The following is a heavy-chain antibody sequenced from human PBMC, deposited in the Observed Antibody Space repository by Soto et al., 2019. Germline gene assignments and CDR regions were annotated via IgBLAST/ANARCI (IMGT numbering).Heavy chain of an antibody. CDR3: ARAPSIAVAGILYYYGMDV. CDR1: GFTFSSYA. D-gene: IGHD6-19*01. J-gene: IGHJ6*02. CDR2: ISYDGSNK. V-gene: IGHV3-30-3*01. Sequence: HPGGSLRLSCAASGFTFSSYAMHWVRQAPGKGLEWVAVISYDGSNKYYADSVKGRFTISRDNSKNTLYLQMNSLRAEDTAVYYCARAPSIAVAGILYYYGMDVWGQGTTVTVSS.